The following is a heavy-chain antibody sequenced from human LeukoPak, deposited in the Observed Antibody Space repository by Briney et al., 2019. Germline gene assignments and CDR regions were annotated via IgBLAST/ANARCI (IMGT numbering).Heavy chain of an antibody. J-gene: IGHJ3*02. CDR3: AREKGYGDYSDAFDI. Sequence: GGSLRLSCAASGFTFSSYWMHWVRQAPGKGLVWVSRINSDGSSTSYADSVKGRFTISRDNAKNTLYLQMSSLRAEDTAVYYCAREKGYGDYSDAFDIWGQGTMVTVSS. CDR1: GFTFSSYW. D-gene: IGHD4-17*01. V-gene: IGHV3-74*01. CDR2: INSDGSST.